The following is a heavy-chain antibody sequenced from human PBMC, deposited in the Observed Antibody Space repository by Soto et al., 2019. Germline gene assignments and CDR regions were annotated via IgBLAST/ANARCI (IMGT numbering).Heavy chain of an antibody. V-gene: IGHV4-39*01. CDR1: GGSISSSSYY. J-gene: IGHJ3*02. D-gene: IGHD2-15*01. CDR3: ARRQDIVVVVAATLSVGAFDI. Sequence: QLQLQESGPGLVKPSETLSLTCTVSGGSISSSSYYWGWIRQPPGKGLEWIGSIYYSGSTYYNPSLKSRVTISVDTSKNQFSLKLSSVTAADTAVYYCARRQDIVVVVAATLSVGAFDIWGQGTMVTVSS. CDR2: IYYSGST.